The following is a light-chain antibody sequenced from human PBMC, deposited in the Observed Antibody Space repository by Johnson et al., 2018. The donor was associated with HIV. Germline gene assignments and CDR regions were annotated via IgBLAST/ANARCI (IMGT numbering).Light chain of an antibody. CDR3: GTWDNSLIAYV. Sequence: QSVLTQPPSVSAAPGQKVTISCSGSSSNIGNNRVSWYQQLPGTAPKLLIYDNNKRPSGIPDRFSGSKSGTSATLGITGLQTGDEADYYCGTWDNSLIAYVFGTGTKVTFL. CDR1: SSNIGNNR. V-gene: IGLV1-51*01. CDR2: DNN. J-gene: IGLJ1*01.